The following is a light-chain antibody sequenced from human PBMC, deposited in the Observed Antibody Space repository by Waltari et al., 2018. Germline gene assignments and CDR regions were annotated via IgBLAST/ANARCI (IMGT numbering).Light chain of an antibody. CDR2: GNI. J-gene: IGLJ3*02. Sequence: QSVLTPPPSVSGAPGQRVTISCTGTDSNIGAGYDVQWYQPPPGTAPKLLIYGNINRPSGVPDRFSGSKSGTSASLAITGLQADDEADYYCQSYDISLSASRVFGGGTKVTVL. CDR3: QSYDISLSASRV. V-gene: IGLV1-40*01. CDR1: DSNIGAGYD.